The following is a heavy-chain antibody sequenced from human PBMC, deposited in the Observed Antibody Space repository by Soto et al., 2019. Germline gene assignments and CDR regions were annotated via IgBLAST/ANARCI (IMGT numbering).Heavy chain of an antibody. CDR1: GFTFSSYG. J-gene: IGHJ6*02. D-gene: IGHD3-10*01. Sequence: QVQLVESGGGVVQPGRSLRLSCAASGFTFSSYGMHWVRQAPGKGLEWVAVIWYDGSNKYYADSVKGRFTISRDNSKNTRYLQMNSLRAEDTAVYYCARDLVWFGEPAYYYGMDVWGQGTTVTVSS. CDR2: IWYDGSNK. CDR3: ARDLVWFGEPAYYYGMDV. V-gene: IGHV3-33*01.